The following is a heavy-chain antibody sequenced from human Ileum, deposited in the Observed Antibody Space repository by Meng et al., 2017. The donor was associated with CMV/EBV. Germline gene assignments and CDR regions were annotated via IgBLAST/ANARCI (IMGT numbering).Heavy chain of an antibody. V-gene: IGHV3-23*01. CDR2: ISGSGITT. D-gene: IGHD5-24*01. CDR3: AKDCRM. Sequence: GSRRLYCAASGITFSSYAMSWVRQAPGKGREWVSAISGSGITTYYGDSVKGRFTISRDNSKNTLYLQMNSLRAEDTAVYYCAKDCRMGGQGTLVTVSS. CDR1: GITFSSYA. J-gene: IGHJ4*01.